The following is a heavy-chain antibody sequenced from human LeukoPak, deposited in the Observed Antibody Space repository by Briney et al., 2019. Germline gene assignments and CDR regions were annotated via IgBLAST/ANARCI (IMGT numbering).Heavy chain of an antibody. CDR2: IIPIFGTA. V-gene: IGHV1-69*06. CDR3: ARDSAWVDSGYDEYFDY. D-gene: IGHD5-12*01. J-gene: IGHJ4*02. Sequence: ASVKVSCKASGGTFSSYAISWVRQAPGQGLEWMGGIIPIFGTANYAQKFQGRVTITADRSTSTAYMELSSLRSDDTAVYYCARDSAWVDSGYDEYFDYWGQGTLVTVSS. CDR1: GGTFSSYA.